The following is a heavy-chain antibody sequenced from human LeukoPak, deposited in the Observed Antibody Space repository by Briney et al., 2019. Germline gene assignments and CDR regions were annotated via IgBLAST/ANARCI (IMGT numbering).Heavy chain of an antibody. D-gene: IGHD2/OR15-2a*01. Sequence: SETLSLTCAVSGGSIRSYYWSWIRQPPGKGLEWIGYMYYNGGTDYNPSLNSRATISVDTSKNQFSLRLSSVTAADTAVYYCATIASLNWFDHWGQGTLVIVSS. CDR3: ATIASLNWFDH. CDR1: GGSIRSYY. J-gene: IGHJ5*02. CDR2: MYYNGGT. V-gene: IGHV4-59*01.